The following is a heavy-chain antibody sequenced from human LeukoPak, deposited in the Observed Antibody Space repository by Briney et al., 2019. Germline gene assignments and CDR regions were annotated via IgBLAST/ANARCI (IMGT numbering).Heavy chain of an antibody. CDR2: IYTSGST. J-gene: IGHJ5*02. CDR1: GGSISSYY. D-gene: IGHD3-9*01. Sequence: SETLSLTCTVSGGSISSYYWSWIRQPAGKGLEWIGRIYTSGSTNYNPSLKSRVTMSVDTSKNQFSLKLSSVTAADTAVYYCARAPYFDWLRGNWFDPWGQGTLVTVSS. CDR3: ARAPYFDWLRGNWFDP. V-gene: IGHV4-4*07.